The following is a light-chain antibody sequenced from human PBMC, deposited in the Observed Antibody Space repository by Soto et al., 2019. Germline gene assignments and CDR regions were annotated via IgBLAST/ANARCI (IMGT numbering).Light chain of an antibody. CDR3: LRDYKYPRT. Sequence: AIQMTQSPSSLSASVGNRVTITWRASQGIRNDLGWYQQKPGKAPKLLSYAASSLQSGVPSRFSGGGSGTDFTVTISGLKPEDFANDYCLRDYKYPRTFGQRNNVEIK. V-gene: IGKV1-6*01. CDR2: AAS. J-gene: IGKJ1*01. CDR1: QGIRND.